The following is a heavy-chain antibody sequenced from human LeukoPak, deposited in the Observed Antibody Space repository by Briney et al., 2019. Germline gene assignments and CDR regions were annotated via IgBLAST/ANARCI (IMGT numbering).Heavy chain of an antibody. CDR1: VFTFSTYN. D-gene: IGHD1-26*01. V-gene: IGHV3-21*06. CDR3: ARDPYNGGYVESYYYYIDV. Sequence: PGGSLRLSGAASVFTFSTYNMNWVREAPGKGLEWVSSITSISRHTLYAASVKGRFTIYRDNANNALYLQMNSLRAEDTAIYYCARDPYNGGYVESYYYYIDVWGKGTTVTISS. J-gene: IGHJ6*03. CDR2: ITSISRHT.